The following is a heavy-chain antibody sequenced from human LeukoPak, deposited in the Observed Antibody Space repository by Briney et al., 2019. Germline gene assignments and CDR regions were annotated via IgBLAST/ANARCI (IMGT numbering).Heavy chain of an antibody. V-gene: IGHV5-51*01. D-gene: IGHD5-24*01. CDR1: GYTFTNWW. Sequence: GESLKISCKGSGYTFTNWWIGWVRQMPGKGLEWMGIIYPGDSDTRYSPSFRGQVTISADESISTAYLQWSSLKASDTAMYYCARIDGYNSDYFDYWGQGTLVTVSS. CDR2: IYPGDSDT. J-gene: IGHJ4*02. CDR3: ARIDGYNSDYFDY.